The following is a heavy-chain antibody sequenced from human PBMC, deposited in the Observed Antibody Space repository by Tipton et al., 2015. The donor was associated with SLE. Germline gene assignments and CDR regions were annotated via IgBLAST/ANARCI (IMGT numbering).Heavy chain of an antibody. CDR2: ISSSSSMK. V-gene: IGHV3-48*01. Sequence: GSLRLSCVASGFRSPFTDYGMYWVRQAPGKGLEFVAYISSSSSMKFYSDSLKGRFTISRDNAKNSLYLQMNSLRAEDTAVYYCAKSGLGGNWNGGNYFDNWGQGTLVTVSS. J-gene: IGHJ4*02. CDR1: GFRSPFTDYG. CDR3: AKSGLGGNWNGGNYFDN. D-gene: IGHD1-1*01.